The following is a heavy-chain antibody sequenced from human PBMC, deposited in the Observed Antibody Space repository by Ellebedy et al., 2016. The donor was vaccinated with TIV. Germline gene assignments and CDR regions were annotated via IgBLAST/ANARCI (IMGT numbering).Heavy chain of an antibody. CDR3: ARDPAQEDFGAIDN. J-gene: IGHJ4*02. D-gene: IGHD3-16*01. Sequence: GGSLRLXXAASGFTFSRYGMHWVRQTPGKGLAWVAVIWHDGNTKNYAVSLKGRFTISRDNSKNMLNLQMNSLRAEDSAVYYCARDPAQEDFGAIDNWGQGTLVTVSS. V-gene: IGHV3-33*01. CDR2: IWHDGNTK. CDR1: GFTFSRYG.